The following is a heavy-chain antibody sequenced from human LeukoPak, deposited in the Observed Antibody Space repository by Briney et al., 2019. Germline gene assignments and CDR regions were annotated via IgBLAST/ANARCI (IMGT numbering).Heavy chain of an antibody. CDR3: ARGTVSSGWYDY. Sequence: SETLSLTCTVSGGSISSYYWSWIRQPAGKGLEWIGRIYTSRSTNYNPSLKSRVTMSVDTSKNQFSLKLSSVTAADTAVYYCARGTVSSGWYDYWGQGTLVTVSS. J-gene: IGHJ4*02. CDR1: GGSISSYY. D-gene: IGHD6-19*01. V-gene: IGHV4-4*07. CDR2: IYTSRST.